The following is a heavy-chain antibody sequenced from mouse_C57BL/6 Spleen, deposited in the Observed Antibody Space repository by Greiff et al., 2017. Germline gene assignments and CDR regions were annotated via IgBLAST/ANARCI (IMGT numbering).Heavy chain of an antibody. CDR1: GYTFTDYN. J-gene: IGHJ4*01. CDR2: INPNNGGT. D-gene: IGHD1-1*01. CDR3: ARGGITTVVDYYAMDY. V-gene: IGHV1-18*01. Sequence: VQLQQSGPELVKPGASVKIPCKASGYTFTDYNMDWVKQSHGKSLEWIGDINPNNGGTIYNQKFKGKATLTVDKSSSTAYMELRSLTSEDTAVYYCARGGITTVVDYYAMDYWGQGTSVTVS.